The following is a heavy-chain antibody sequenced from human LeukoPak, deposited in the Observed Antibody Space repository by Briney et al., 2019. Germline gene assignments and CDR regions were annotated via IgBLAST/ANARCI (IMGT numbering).Heavy chain of an antibody. CDR3: ARERLPRGGDYWYFDI. J-gene: IGHJ2*01. Sequence: GASVKVSCKASGGTFNTNGITWVRQAPGAGLEWLGGIIPALRTANFAPKFQGRVTMTTDESTTTVYMELTSLRSEDTAMYFCARERLPRGGDYWYFDIRGRGTLVTVSS. D-gene: IGHD3-10*01. V-gene: IGHV1-69*05. CDR2: IIPALRTA. CDR1: GGTFNTNG.